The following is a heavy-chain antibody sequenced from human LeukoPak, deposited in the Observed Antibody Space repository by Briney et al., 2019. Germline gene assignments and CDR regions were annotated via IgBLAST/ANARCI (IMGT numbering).Heavy chain of an antibody. Sequence: SETLSLTCAVSGGSISSSNWWSWVRQPPGKGLEWIGEIYHSGITNYNPSLKRRVTISVDKSKNQFSLKLSSVTAADTAVYYCARRSTRDAFDIWGQGTMVTVSS. V-gene: IGHV4-4*02. CDR1: GGSISSSNW. CDR2: IYHSGIT. D-gene: IGHD2/OR15-2a*01. J-gene: IGHJ3*02. CDR3: ARRSTRDAFDI.